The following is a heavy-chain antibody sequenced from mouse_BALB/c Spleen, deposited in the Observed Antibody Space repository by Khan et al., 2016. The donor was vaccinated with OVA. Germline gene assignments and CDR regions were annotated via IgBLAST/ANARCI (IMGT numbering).Heavy chain of an antibody. D-gene: IGHD2-14*01. Sequence: VQLKQSGPSLVKPSQTLSLTCSVTGDSITSGYWCWIRQFPGNKLEYMGYILYSGSTYYNPSLKSRISITRHTSQYQYYLQLNAVTTEDTATYYCARSTYRYAFAYWGQGTLVTVSA. CDR2: ILYSGST. V-gene: IGHV3-8*02. CDR3: ARSTYRYAFAY. J-gene: IGHJ3*01. CDR1: GDSITSGY.